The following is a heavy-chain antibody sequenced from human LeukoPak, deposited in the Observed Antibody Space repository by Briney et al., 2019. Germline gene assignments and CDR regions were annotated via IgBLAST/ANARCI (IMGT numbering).Heavy chain of an antibody. D-gene: IGHD3-10*01. V-gene: IGHV4-38-2*02. Sequence: PSETLSLTCSVSRYSISSGYYWAWIRQPPGKGLEWIGSIYHSGSAYYNASLKSRVTISVDTSKNQFSLELPSVTAADTAVYYCAASPRSGAYYMDVWGKGTTVTVSS. CDR2: IYHSGSA. J-gene: IGHJ6*03. CDR3: AASPRSGAYYMDV. CDR1: RYSISSGYY.